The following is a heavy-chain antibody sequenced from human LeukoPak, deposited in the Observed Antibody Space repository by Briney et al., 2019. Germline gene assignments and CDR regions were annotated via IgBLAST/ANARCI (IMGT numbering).Heavy chain of an antibody. CDR2: ISSSSSSYI. D-gene: IGHD2-15*01. J-gene: IGHJ6*02. CDR1: GFTFSSYT. Sequence: PGGSLRLSCAASGFTFSSYTMNWVRQAPGKGLEWVSSISSSSSSYIYYADSVKGRLTISRDNAKNSPYLQMNSLRAEDTAVYYCARDPTPRYCSGGSCYTHYGMDVWGQGTTVTVSS. V-gene: IGHV3-21*01. CDR3: ARDPTPRYCSGGSCYTHYGMDV.